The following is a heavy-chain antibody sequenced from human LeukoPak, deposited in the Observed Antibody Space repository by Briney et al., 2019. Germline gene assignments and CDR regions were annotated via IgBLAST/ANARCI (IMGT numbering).Heavy chain of an antibody. CDR1: AGSFSGYY. D-gene: IGHD1-26*01. CDR3: ARNRGSYRGYYYYYYMDV. CDR2: INHSGST. J-gene: IGHJ6*03. V-gene: IGHV4-34*01. Sequence: SETLSLTCAVYAGSFSGYYWSWIRQPPGKGLEWIGEINHSGSTNYNPSLKSRVTISVDTSKNQFSLKLSSVTAADTAVYYCARNRGSYRGYYYYYYMDVWGKGTTVSVSS.